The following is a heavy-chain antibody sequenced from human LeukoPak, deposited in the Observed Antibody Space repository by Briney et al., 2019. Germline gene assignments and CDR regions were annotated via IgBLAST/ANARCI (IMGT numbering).Heavy chain of an antibody. Sequence: GGSLRLSCAPSAFTVSSNYMSWVRQAPGKGLEWVSVIYSGGNTYYSDSVKGRFTISRDNSKNTLYLQMNSLRAEDTAVYYCARGGGMRSWYDFDYWGQGTLVTVSS. CDR2: IYSGGNT. D-gene: IGHD6-13*01. J-gene: IGHJ4*02. CDR3: ARGGGMRSWYDFDY. CDR1: AFTVSSNY. V-gene: IGHV3-53*01.